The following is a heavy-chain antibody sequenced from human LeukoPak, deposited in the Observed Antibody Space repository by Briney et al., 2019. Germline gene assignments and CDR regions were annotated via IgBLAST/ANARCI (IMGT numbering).Heavy chain of an antibody. Sequence: ASVKVSCKASGDTFTGYYIHWVRQAPGQGLEWMGWINPDSGGTYYAQKFQRRVTMTRDTSISTAYMELSRLRSDDTAVYYCANIMPGYYNGYWGQGTLVTVSS. CDR3: ANIMPGYYNGY. D-gene: IGHD3-9*01. CDR2: INPDSGGT. V-gene: IGHV1-2*02. CDR1: GDTFTGYY. J-gene: IGHJ4*02.